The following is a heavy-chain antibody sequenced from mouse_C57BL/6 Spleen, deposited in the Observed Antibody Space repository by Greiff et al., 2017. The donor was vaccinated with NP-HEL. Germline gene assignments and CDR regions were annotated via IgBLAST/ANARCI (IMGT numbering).Heavy chain of an antibody. Sequence: QVQLQQSGPELVKPGASVKISCKASGYSFTSYYIHWVKQRPGQGLEWIGWIYPGSGNTKYNEKFKGKATLTADTSSSTAYMQLSSLTSEDSAVYYCASAAYYSNYAYFDVWGTGTTVTVSS. CDR3: ASAAYYSNYAYFDV. CDR1: GYSFTSYY. D-gene: IGHD2-5*01. J-gene: IGHJ1*03. CDR2: IYPGSGNT. V-gene: IGHV1-66*01.